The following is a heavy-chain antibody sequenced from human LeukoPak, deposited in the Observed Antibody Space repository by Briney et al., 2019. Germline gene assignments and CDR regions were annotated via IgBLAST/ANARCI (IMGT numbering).Heavy chain of an antibody. V-gene: IGHV7-4-1*02. Sequence: GASVKVSCKASGYTFTGHYIHWVRQAPGEGLEWMGWINTNTGNPTYAQGFTGRFVFSLDTSVSTAYLQISSLKAEDTAVYYCAMTAYWGQGTLVTVSS. D-gene: IGHD6-25*01. CDR1: GYTFTGHY. CDR3: AMTAY. J-gene: IGHJ4*02. CDR2: INTNTGNP.